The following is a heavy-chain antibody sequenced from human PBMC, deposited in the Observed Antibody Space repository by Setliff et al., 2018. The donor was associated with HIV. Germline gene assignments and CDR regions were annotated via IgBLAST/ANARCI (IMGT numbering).Heavy chain of an antibody. D-gene: IGHD2-21*01. J-gene: IGHJ6*03. V-gene: IGHV4-59*08. CDR1: GGSISSYY. Sequence: LSLTCTVSGGSISSYYWSWVRQTPGKGLEWIGYVLSSGSATYNPSLKSRVAMSVDTSKNQFSLSLASPTAADTAVYYCARGILFFYYMDIWGRGTTVTVSS. CDR3: ARGILFFYYMDI. CDR2: VLSSGSA.